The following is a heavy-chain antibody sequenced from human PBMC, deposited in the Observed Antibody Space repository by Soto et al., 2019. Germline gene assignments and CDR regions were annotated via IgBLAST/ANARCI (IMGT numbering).Heavy chain of an antibody. Sequence: GGSLRLSCSASGFTFSSYAMHWVRQAPGKGLEYVSAISSNGGSTYYADSVEGRFTISRDNSKNTLYLQMSSLRAEDTAVYYCVKALYSSSRLYYYYGMDVWGQGTTVTVSS. V-gene: IGHV3-64D*06. D-gene: IGHD6-13*01. CDR3: VKALYSSSRLYYYYGMDV. CDR1: GFTFSSYA. J-gene: IGHJ6*02. CDR2: ISSNGGST.